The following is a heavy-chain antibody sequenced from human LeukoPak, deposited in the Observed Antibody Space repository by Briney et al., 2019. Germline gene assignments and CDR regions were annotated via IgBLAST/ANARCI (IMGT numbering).Heavy chain of an antibody. V-gene: IGHV4-34*01. CDR1: GGFFSGYY. CDR3: ARSGYGSGRGRRFLDY. CDR2: INHSGST. D-gene: IGHD3-10*01. Sequence: SETLSLTCAVYGGFFSGYYWSWIRQPPGKGLEWIGEINHSGSTNYNPSLKSRVTISVDTSKNQFSLKLSSVTAADTAVYYCARSGYGSGRGRRFLDYWGQGTLVTVSS. J-gene: IGHJ4*02.